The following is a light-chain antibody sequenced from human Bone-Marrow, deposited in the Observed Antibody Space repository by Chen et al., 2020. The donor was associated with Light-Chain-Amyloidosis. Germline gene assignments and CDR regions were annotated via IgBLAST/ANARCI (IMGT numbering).Light chain of an antibody. CDR2: EVT. V-gene: IGLV2-14*01. Sequence: QSALTQPASASGSPGPSLTLSFTVTSSDVGGDNHVSWYQQHPDKAPKLMIYEVTNRPSWVPDRFSGSKSDNTASLTISGLQTEDEADYFCSSYTITNTLVFGSGTRVTVL. CDR3: SSYTITNTLV. CDR1: SSDVGGDNH. J-gene: IGLJ1*01.